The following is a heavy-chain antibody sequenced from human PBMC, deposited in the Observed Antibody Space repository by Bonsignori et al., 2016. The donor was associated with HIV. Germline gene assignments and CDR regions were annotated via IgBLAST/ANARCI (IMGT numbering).Heavy chain of an antibody. CDR3: ARERRDSSSWSEDYYIDV. D-gene: IGHD6-13*01. Sequence: WIRQPPGKGLEWIGYIYYTREYQLQPSLKSRASISLDTSKNHFSLKVSSVTAAETAVYYCARERRDSSSWSEDYYIDVWGKGITVTVSS. V-gene: IGHV4-61*03. J-gene: IGHJ6*03. CDR2: IYYTREY.